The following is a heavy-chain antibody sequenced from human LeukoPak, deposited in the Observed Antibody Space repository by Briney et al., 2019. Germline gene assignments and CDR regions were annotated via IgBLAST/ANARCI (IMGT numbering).Heavy chain of an antibody. CDR3: ARQDSGTYLNPLDV. D-gene: IGHD1-26*01. V-gene: IGHV4-59*08. Sequence: SETLSLTCIVSGGSISSYYWSWIRQPPGKGLEWIGYIYYTGSTNYNPSLKSRVTISVDTSKNQLSLKLRSVTAADTAVYYCARQDSGTYLNPLDVWGQGTVVTVSS. CDR2: IYYTGST. J-gene: IGHJ3*01. CDR1: GGSISSYY.